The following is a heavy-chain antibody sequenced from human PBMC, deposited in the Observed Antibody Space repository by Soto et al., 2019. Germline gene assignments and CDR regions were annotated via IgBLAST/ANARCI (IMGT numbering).Heavy chain of an antibody. CDR1: GFTFSSYA. CDR2: ISYDGSNK. CDR3: AREGGPHYYFDY. D-gene: IGHD2-15*01. Sequence: GGSLRLSCAASGFTFSSYAMHWVRQAPGKGLEWVAVISYDGSNKYYADSVKGRFTISRDNSKNTLYLQMNSLRAEDTAVYYCAREGGPHYYFDYWGQGTLVTVSS. J-gene: IGHJ4*02. V-gene: IGHV3-30-3*01.